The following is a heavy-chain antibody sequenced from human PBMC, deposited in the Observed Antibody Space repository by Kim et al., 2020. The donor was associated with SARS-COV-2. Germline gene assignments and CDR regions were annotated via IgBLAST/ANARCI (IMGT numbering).Heavy chain of an antibody. Sequence: SETLSLTCAVYGGSFSGYYWSWIRQPPGKGLEWIGEINHSGSTNYNPSLKSRVTISVDTSKNQFSLKLSSVTAADTAVYYCARAANYYDSSGYYVWGQGTLVTVSS. D-gene: IGHD3-22*01. V-gene: IGHV4-34*01. CDR2: INHSGST. J-gene: IGHJ4*02. CDR3: ARAANYYDSSGYYV. CDR1: GGSFSGYY.